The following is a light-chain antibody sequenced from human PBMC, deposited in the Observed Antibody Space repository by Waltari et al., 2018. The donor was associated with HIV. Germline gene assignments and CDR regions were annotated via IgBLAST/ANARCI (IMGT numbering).Light chain of an antibody. CDR2: SAS. V-gene: IGKV1-27*01. CDR1: QDISSY. CDR3: QRTYNAPRT. J-gene: IGKJ3*01. Sequence: DIQLTQSPSSLSASVGDRVTITCRVSQDISSYLNWYRQKPGKVPKLLIYSASNLQSGVPSRFSGSGSGTDFTLTISSLQPEDVETYYGQRTYNAPRTFGPGTKVDIK.